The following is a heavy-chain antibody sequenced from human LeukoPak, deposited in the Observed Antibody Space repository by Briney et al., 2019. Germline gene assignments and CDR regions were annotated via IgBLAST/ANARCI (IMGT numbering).Heavy chain of an antibody. V-gene: IGHV3-72*01. Sequence: GGSLRLSCAASGFTFSDHYIDWVRQAPGKGLEWVGRSENKANNYITQYAAFVQGRFTISRDNSKNSLYLQINSLKTEDTAVYYCARDSSGQGDYWGQGTLVTVSP. CDR1: GFTFSDHY. J-gene: IGHJ4*02. CDR3: ARDSSGQGDY. CDR2: SENKANNYIT. D-gene: IGHD3-22*01.